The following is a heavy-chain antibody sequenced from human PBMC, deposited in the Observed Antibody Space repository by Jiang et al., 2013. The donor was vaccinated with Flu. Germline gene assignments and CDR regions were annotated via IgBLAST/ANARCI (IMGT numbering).Heavy chain of an antibody. Sequence: LVESGGGVVQPGRSLRLSCAASGFTFSSYGMHWVRQAPGKGLEWVAVISYDGSNKYYADSVKGRFTISRDNSKNTLYLQMNSLRAEDTAVYYCAKDPGGLAYYYMDVWGKGTTVTVSS. J-gene: IGHJ6*03. V-gene: IGHV3-30*18. CDR1: GFTFSSYG. CDR2: ISYDGSNK. CDR3: AKDPGGLAYYYMDV. D-gene: IGHD3-10*01.